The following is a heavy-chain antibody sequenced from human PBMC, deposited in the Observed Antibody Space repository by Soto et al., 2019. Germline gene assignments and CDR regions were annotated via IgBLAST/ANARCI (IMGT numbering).Heavy chain of an antibody. D-gene: IGHD1-26*01. J-gene: IGHJ4*02. CDR1: GGSISSGGYY. CDR2: IYYSGST. V-gene: IGHV4-31*03. Sequence: SETLSLTCTVSGGSISSGGYYWSWIRQHPGKGLEWIGYIYYSGSTYYNPSLKSRVTISVDTSKNQFSLKLSSVTAADTAVYYCARVEYSGSYSWYYFDYWGQGTLVTVSS. CDR3: ARVEYSGSYSWYYFDY.